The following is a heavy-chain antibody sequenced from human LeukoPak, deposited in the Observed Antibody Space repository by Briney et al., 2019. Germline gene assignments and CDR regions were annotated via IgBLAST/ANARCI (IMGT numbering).Heavy chain of an antibody. CDR2: IGIDSGNT. Sequence: GGSLRLSCAASGFTFSDYSMNWVRQAPGKGLEWISYIGIDSGNTNYADSVKGRFTISGDNARNSLYLQMNSLRAEDTAVYYCARDLGLRRMIWGRGTLVIVSS. J-gene: IGHJ2*01. V-gene: IGHV3-48*04. CDR1: GFTFSDYS. CDR3: ARDLGLRRMI.